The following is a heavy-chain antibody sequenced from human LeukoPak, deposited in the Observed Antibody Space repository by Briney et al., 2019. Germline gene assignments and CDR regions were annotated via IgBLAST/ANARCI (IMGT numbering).Heavy chain of an antibody. D-gene: IGHD1-26*01. Sequence: PGGSLRLSCAASGFTFSNFAMHWVRQAPGRGLEWVAVMSYDGSDKYYAGSVKGRFTISRDNSKNTLYLQINSLRAEDTAVYYCARKKLGGYALGDVALDIWGQGTMVTVSS. V-gene: IGHV3-30-3*01. CDR2: MSYDGSDK. J-gene: IGHJ3*02. CDR3: ARKKLGGYALGDVALDI. CDR1: GFTFSNFA.